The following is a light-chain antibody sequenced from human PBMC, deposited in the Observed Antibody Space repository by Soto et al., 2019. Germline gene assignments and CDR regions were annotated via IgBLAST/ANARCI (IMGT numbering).Light chain of an antibody. CDR2: GNS. CDR1: SSNIGAGYD. Sequence: SVLTQPPSVSGAPGQRVTISCTGSSSNIGAGYDVHWYQQLPGTAPKLLIHGNSNRPSGVPDRFSGSKSGTSASLAITGLQAEDEADYYSKSYDSSLSGFWVFGGGTQLTVL. J-gene: IGLJ3*02. CDR3: KSYDSSLSGFWV. V-gene: IGLV1-40*01.